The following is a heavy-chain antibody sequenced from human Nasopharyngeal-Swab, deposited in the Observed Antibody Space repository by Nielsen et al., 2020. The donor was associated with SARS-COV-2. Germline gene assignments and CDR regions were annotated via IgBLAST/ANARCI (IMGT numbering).Heavy chain of an antibody. V-gene: IGHV3-30*18. Sequence: GGSLRLSCAASGFTFSSYGMHRVRQAPGKGLEWVAVISYDGSNKYYADSVKGRFTISRDNSKNTLYLQMNSLRAEDTAVYYCAKDYYGSGSYLGWLSGPEYYFDYWGQGTLVTVSS. CDR2: ISYDGSNK. CDR1: GFTFSSYG. J-gene: IGHJ4*02. CDR3: AKDYYGSGSYLGWLSGPEYYFDY. D-gene: IGHD3-10*01.